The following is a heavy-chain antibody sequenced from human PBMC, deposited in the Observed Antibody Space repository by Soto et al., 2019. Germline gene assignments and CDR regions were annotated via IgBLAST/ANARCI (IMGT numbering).Heavy chain of an antibody. Sequence: SETLSLTCAVYGGSFSGYYWSWIRQPPGKGLEWIGEINHSGSTNYNPSLKSRVTISVDTSKNQFSLKLSSVTAADTAVYYCARDRRGNMVRGVIRPYYYGMDVSGPGTRVTVSS. V-gene: IGHV4-34*01. CDR2: INHSGST. CDR1: GGSFSGYY. CDR3: ARDRRGNMVRGVIRPYYYGMDV. D-gene: IGHD3-10*01. J-gene: IGHJ6*02.